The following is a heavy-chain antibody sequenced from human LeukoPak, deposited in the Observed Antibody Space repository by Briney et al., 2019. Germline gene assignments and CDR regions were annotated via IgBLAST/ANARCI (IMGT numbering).Heavy chain of an antibody. CDR3: AREPGGARGYGYGYGYYYYMDV. CDR2: VYYSGST. CDR1: GGSISRHY. Sequence: SETLSLTCTVSGGSISRHYWSWIRQPPGKGLEWIGYVYYSGSTNYNPSLKSRVTISVDTSKNPFSLKLSSVNAADTAVYYCAREPGGARGYGYGYGYYYYMDVWGKGTTVTVSS. V-gene: IGHV4-59*11. J-gene: IGHJ6*03. D-gene: IGHD5-18*01.